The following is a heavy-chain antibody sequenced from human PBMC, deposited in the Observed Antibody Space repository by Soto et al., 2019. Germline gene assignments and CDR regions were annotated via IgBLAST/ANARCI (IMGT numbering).Heavy chain of an antibody. V-gene: IGHV4-59*01. J-gene: IGHJ6*03. Sequence: LSETLSLTCTVSGGSISSYYWSWIRQPPGKGLEWIGYIYYSGSTNYNPSLKSRVTISVDTSKNQFSLKLSSVTAADTAVYYCAREVDGDYDYYYYTDVWGKGTTVTVAS. CDR3: AREVDGDYDYYYYTDV. CDR2: IYYSGST. D-gene: IGHD4-17*01. CDR1: GGSISSYY.